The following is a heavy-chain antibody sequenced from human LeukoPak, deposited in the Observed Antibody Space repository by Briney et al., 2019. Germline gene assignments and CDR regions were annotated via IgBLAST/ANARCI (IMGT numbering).Heavy chain of an antibody. CDR1: GGSISSSSYY. V-gene: IGHV4-39*01. Sequence: SETLSLTRTVSGGSISSSSYYWGWIRQPPGKGLEWIGSIYYSGSTYYNPSLKSRVTISVDTSKNQFSLKLSSVTAADTAVYYCARPYYDILTGFMGMDVWGQGTTVTVSS. CDR3: ARPYYDILTGFMGMDV. D-gene: IGHD3-9*01. J-gene: IGHJ6*02. CDR2: IYYSGST.